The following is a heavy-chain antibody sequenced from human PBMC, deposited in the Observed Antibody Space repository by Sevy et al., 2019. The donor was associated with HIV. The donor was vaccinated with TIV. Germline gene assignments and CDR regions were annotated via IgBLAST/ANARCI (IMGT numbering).Heavy chain of an antibody. D-gene: IGHD2-8*01. CDR1: GFIFSTYG. CDR2: IWYDGINK. Sequence: GGSLRLSCVASGFIFSTYGMHWARQAPGKGLEWVAVIWYDGINKDYADSVKGRFIISRDNSKNTMYLEMDSLRAEDTAVYYCARDSRNGLDPWGQGALVTVSS. V-gene: IGHV3-33*01. CDR3: ARDSRNGLDP. J-gene: IGHJ5*02.